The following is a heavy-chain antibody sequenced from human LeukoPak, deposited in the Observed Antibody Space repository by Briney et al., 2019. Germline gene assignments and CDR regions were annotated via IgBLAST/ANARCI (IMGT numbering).Heavy chain of an antibody. D-gene: IGHD6-13*01. J-gene: IGHJ6*03. CDR3: ARTTEAHSWQTRYYSYYMDV. Sequence: ASVKVSCKASGGTFSSYAISWVRQAPGQGLEWMGGIIPIFGTANYAQKFQGRVTITADESTSTAYMELSSLRSEDTAVYYCARTTEAHSWQTRYYSYYMDVWGKGTTVTVSS. V-gene: IGHV1-69*13. CDR2: IIPIFGTA. CDR1: GGTFSSYA.